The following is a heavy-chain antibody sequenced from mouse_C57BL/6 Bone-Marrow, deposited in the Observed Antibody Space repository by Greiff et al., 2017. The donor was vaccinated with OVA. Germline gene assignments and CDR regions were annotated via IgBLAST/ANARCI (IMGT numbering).Heavy chain of an antibody. CDR3: AEAYYYGSFYFDY. D-gene: IGHD1-1*01. J-gene: IGHJ2*01. CDR2: IDPANGNT. Sequence: EVQLQESVAELVRPGASVKLSCTASGFNIKNTYMHWVKQRPEQGLEWIGRIDPANGNTKYAPKFQGKATITADTSSNTAYLQLSSLTSEDTAIYYCAEAYYYGSFYFDYWGQGTTLTVSS. V-gene: IGHV14-3*01. CDR1: GFNIKNTY.